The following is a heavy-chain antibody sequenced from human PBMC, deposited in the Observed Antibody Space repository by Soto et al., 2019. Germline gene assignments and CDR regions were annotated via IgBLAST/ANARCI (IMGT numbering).Heavy chain of an antibody. V-gene: IGHV1-69*08. CDR2: IIPILGIA. J-gene: IGHJ3*02. D-gene: IGHD3-9*01. CDR1: GGTFSSYT. Sequence: QVQLVQSGAEVKKPGSSVKVSCKASGGTFSSYTISWVRQAPGQGREWMGRIIPILGIANYAQKFQGRVTITADNSTSTAYMELSSLRSEDTAVYYCARDSPEERTGYYVDDAFDIWGQGTMVTVSS. CDR3: ARDSPEERTGYYVDDAFDI.